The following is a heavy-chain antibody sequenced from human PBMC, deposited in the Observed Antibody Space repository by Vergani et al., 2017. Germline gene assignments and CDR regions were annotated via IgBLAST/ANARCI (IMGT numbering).Heavy chain of an antibody. CDR1: GGSISSYY. Sequence: QVQLPESGPGLVKPSETLSLTCTVSGGSISSYYWSWIRQPPGKGLEWIGYIYYSGSTNYNPSLKSRVTISVDTSKNQFSLKLSSVTAADTAVYYCARGRYDFDPWGQGTLVTVSS. D-gene: IGHD3-3*01. V-gene: IGHV4-59*12. CDR2: IYYSGST. J-gene: IGHJ5*02. CDR3: ARGRYDFDP.